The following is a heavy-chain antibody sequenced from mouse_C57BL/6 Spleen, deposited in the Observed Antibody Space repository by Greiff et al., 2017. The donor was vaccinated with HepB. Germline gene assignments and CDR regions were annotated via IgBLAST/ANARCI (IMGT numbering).Heavy chain of an antibody. CDR1: GFTFSDFY. CDR2: SRNKANDYTT. D-gene: IGHD1-1*01. Sequence: EVQLVESGGGLVQSGRSLRLSCASSGFTFSDFYMEWVRQAPGKGLEWIAASRNKANDYTTEYSASVKGRFIVSRDTSQSILYLQMNALRAEDTAIYYCARDAGYYGTWYFDVWGTGTTVTVSS. V-gene: IGHV7-1*01. J-gene: IGHJ1*03. CDR3: ARDAGYYGTWYFDV.